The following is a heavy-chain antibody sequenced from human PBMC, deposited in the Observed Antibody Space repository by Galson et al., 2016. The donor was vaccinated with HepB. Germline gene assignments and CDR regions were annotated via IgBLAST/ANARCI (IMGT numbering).Heavy chain of an antibody. CDR2: INAGNGNT. V-gene: IGHV1-3*01. J-gene: IGHJ6*02. D-gene: IGHD6-6*01. Sequence: SVKVSCKGSGYTFTTYTMHWVRQAPGQRLEWMGWINAGNGNTKYSQKFQDRVTITRDTSANTAYMEVSSLRSEGTAVYYCARRPSISARPVYYYGMDVWGQGTTVTVSS. CDR3: ARRPSISARPVYYYGMDV. CDR1: GYTFTTYT.